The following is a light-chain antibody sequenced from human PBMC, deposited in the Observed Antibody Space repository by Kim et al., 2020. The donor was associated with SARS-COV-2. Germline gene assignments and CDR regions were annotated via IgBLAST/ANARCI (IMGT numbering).Light chain of an antibody. Sequence: QAVVTQEPSLTVSPGGTVTLTCASNTGGVTSDHYPYWFQQKPGQAPKTLIYDTDNKHSWTPARFSGSLLGGKAALGLSGAQPEDEAEYFCSLYYSGIVIFGGGTQLTVL. CDR2: DTD. CDR3: SLYYSGIVI. J-gene: IGLJ2*01. CDR1: TGGVTSDHY. V-gene: IGLV7-46*01.